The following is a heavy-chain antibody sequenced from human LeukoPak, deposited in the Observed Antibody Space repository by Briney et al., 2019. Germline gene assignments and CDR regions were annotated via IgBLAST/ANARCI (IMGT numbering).Heavy chain of an antibody. CDR1: GGSISSSSHY. CDR3: ARLHSSGWYYFDY. V-gene: IGHV4-39*01. CDR2: IYYSGTT. D-gene: IGHD6-19*01. Sequence: SETLSLTCTVSGGSISSSSHYWGWIRQPPGKGLEWIGGIYYSGTTYYNPSLKSRVTISVDTSKNQFSLKLSSATAADTAVYYCARLHSSGWYYFDYWGQGTPVTVSS. J-gene: IGHJ4*02.